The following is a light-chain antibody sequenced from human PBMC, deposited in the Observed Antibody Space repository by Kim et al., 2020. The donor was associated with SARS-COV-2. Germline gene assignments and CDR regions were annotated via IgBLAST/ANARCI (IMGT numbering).Light chain of an antibody. CDR2: GKN. CDR3: NSRDSRGNHLWV. J-gene: IGLJ3*02. Sequence: SSELTQDPAVSVALGQTVMITCQGDSLRSYYASWYQQKPGQAPVLVIYGKNNRPSGIPDRFSGSSSGNTASLTITGAQAEDEADYYCNSRDSRGNHLWVF. V-gene: IGLV3-19*01. CDR1: SLRSYY.